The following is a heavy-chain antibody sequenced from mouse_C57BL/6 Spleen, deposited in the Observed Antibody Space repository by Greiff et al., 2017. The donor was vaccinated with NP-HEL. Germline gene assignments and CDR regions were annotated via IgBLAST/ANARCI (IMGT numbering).Heavy chain of an antibody. CDR2: IYPGDGDT. CDR1: GYAFSSYW. CDR3: ARRGYDDYYAMDY. J-gene: IGHJ4*01. V-gene: IGHV1-80*01. Sequence: QVQLQQSGAELVKPGASVKISCKASGYAFSSYWMNWVKQRPGKGLEWIGQIYPGDGDTNYNGKFKGKATLTADKSSSTAYMQLSSLTSEDSAVYFCARRGYDDYYAMDYWGQGTSVTVSS. D-gene: IGHD2-2*01.